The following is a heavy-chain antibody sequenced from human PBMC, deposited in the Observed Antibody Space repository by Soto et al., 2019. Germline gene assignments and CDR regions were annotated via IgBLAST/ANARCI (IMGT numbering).Heavy chain of an antibody. Sequence: EVQLLESGGGLVQPGQSLRLSCVASGFTFTTFGMIWVRQAPGKGLEWVSGISSNGGSTYYADSVEGRFTISRDNSKNTLYLQLNSLRVEDTALFYCAKRQRGDGFAVDFRGRGTLVTVSS. CDR1: GFTFTTFG. D-gene: IGHD3-10*01. J-gene: IGHJ4*02. CDR3: AKRQRGDGFAVDF. V-gene: IGHV3-23*01. CDR2: ISSNGGST.